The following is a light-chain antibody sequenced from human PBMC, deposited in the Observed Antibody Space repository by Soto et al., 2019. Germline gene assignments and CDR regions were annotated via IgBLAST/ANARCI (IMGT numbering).Light chain of an antibody. V-gene: IGLV2-11*01. CDR1: SSDVGGYNY. CDR3: CSYAGSDYV. Sequence: QSGLTQPRSVSGSPGQSVTISCTGTSSDVGGYNYVSWYQQHPGKAPKLMIYDVSKRPSGVPDRFSGSKSGNTASLTISGLQAEDEADYYCCSYAGSDYVFGTGTKLTVL. CDR2: DVS. J-gene: IGLJ1*01.